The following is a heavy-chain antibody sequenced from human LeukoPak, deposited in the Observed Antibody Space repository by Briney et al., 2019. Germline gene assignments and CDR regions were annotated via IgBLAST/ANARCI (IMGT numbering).Heavy chain of an antibody. CDR1: GFTFSSYA. D-gene: IGHD3-10*01. J-gene: IGHJ3*02. V-gene: IGHV3-64*01. CDR3: ASSLRGGAFDI. CDR2: ISSNGGST. Sequence: GGSLRLSCAASGFTFSSYAMSWVRQAPGKGLEYVSAISSNGGSTYYANSVKGRFTISRDNSKNTLYLQMGSLRAEDMAVYYCASSLRGGAFDIWGQGTMVTVSS.